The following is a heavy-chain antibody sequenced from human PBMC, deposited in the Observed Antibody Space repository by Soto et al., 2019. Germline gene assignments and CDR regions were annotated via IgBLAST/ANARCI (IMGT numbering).Heavy chain of an antibody. Sequence: EVQLVESGGDLVQPGGSLRLSCAASGFTVSSNYMRWVRQAPGKGLEWVSAIYSDAGVGSTYYADSVKGRFTISRDNSRNILYLQMNSLRDDDTAVYYCARRYYYDGSCYLRGGDNWGQGTLVTVSS. J-gene: IGHJ4*02. CDR3: ARRYYYDGSCYLRGGDN. V-gene: IGHV3-66*04. D-gene: IGHD3-22*01. CDR2: IYSDAGVGST. CDR1: GFTVSSNY.